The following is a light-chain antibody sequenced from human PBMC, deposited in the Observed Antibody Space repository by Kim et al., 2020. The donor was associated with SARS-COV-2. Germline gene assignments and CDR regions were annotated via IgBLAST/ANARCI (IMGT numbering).Light chain of an antibody. V-gene: IGLV3-1*01. CDR1: KLGDKY. CDR2: QDS. CDR3: QAWDSRVV. J-gene: IGLJ2*01. Sequence: VSVSPGQTASIPCSGDKLGDKYACWYQQKPGQSPVVVIYQDSKRPSGIPERFSGSNSGNTATLTISGTQAMDEADYYCQAWDSRVVFGGGTQLTVL.